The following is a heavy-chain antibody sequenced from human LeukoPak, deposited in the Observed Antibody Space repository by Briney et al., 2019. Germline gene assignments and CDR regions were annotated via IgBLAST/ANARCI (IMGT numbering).Heavy chain of an antibody. J-gene: IGHJ6*02. CDR1: GYTFTSYD. CDR3: ARDLERWLQSRNYYYYGMDV. D-gene: IGHD5-24*01. Sequence: ASVKVSCKASGYTFTSYDINWVRQATGQGLEWMGWMNPNSGNTGYAQKFQGRVTVTRNTSISTAYMELRSLRSDDTAVYYCARDLERWLQSRNYYYYGMDVWGQGTTVTVSS. CDR2: MNPNSGNT. V-gene: IGHV1-8*01.